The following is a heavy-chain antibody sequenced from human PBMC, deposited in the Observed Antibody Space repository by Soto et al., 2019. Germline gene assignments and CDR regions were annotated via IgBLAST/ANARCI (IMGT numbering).Heavy chain of an antibody. D-gene: IGHD3-3*02. CDR2: MNPNSGNT. J-gene: IGHJ6*02. Sequence: QVQLVQSGAELKKPGASGKVSCKASGYTFTSYDINWVRQATGQGLEWMGCMNPNSGNTGYAQKFQGRVTMTRNTSISTAYLELSSLRSEDTAVYYCASTISSLAHYYYYGMDVWGQGTTVTVSS. CDR1: GYTFTSYD. CDR3: ASTISSLAHYYYYGMDV. V-gene: IGHV1-8*01.